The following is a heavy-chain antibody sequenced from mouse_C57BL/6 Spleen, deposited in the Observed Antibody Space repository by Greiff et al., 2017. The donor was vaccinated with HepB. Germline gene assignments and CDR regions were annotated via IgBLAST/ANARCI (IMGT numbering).Heavy chain of an antibody. CDR3: ARSVGGYDGYFDY. D-gene: IGHD2-2*01. J-gene: IGHJ2*01. Sequence: DVQLQESGPELVKPGDSVKISCKASGYSFTGYFMNWVMQSHGKSLEWIGRINPYNGDTFYNQKFKGKATLTVDKSSSTAHMELRSLTSEDSAVYYCARSVGGYDGYFDYWGQGTTLTVSS. CDR1: GYSFTGYF. V-gene: IGHV1-20*01. CDR2: INPYNGDT.